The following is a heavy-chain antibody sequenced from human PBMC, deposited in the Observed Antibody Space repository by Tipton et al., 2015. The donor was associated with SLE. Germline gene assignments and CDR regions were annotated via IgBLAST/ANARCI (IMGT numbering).Heavy chain of an antibody. CDR1: GYTFSTYD. Sequence: QSGPEVKKPGASVKVSCKASGYTFSTYDIDWVRQATGQGLEWMGWISTYNGNTNYAQKLQGRVTMTSDTSTSTAYMELRSLRSDDTAIYYCARVRVDTAMGVFDFWGQGTLVTVSS. J-gene: IGHJ4*02. CDR3: ARVRVDTAMGVFDF. D-gene: IGHD5-18*01. V-gene: IGHV1-18*01. CDR2: ISTYNGNT.